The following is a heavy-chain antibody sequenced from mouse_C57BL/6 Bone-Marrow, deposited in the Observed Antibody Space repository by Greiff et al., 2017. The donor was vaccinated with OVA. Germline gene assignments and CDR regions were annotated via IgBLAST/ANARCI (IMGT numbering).Heavy chain of an antibody. V-gene: IGHV1-61*01. CDR3: ARGDCSSLGWYFDV. Sequence: QVQLQQPGAELVRPGSSVKLSCKASGYTFTSYWMDWVKQRPGQGLEWIGNIYPSDSETHYNQKFKDKATLTVDKSSSTAYMQLSSLTSEDSAVYYCARGDCSSLGWYFDVWGTGTTVTVSS. D-gene: IGHD1-1*01. CDR2: IYPSDSET. J-gene: IGHJ1*03. CDR1: GYTFTSYW.